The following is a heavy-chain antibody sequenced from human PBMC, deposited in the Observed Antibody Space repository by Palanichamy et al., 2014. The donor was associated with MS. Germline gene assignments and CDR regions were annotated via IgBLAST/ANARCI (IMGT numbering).Heavy chain of an antibody. Sequence: QVQLVEVWGSVVQPGRSLRLSCAASGFTFSSYGMHWVRQAPGKGLEWVAVISYDGSNKYYADSVKGRFTISRDNSKNTLYLQMNSLRAEDTAVYYCAKDIITELVYYYYGMDVWGQGTTVTVSS. V-gene: IGHV3-30*18. CDR2: ISYDGSNK. CDR3: AKDIITELVYYYYGMDV. D-gene: IGHD3-10*01. CDR1: GFTFSSYG. J-gene: IGHJ6*02.